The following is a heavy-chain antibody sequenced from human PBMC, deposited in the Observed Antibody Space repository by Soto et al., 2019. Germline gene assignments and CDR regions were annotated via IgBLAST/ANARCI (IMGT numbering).Heavy chain of an antibody. J-gene: IGHJ3*02. V-gene: IGHV1-69*13. Sequence: ASLKVSCKASGGTFSSYAISWVRQAPGQGLEWMGGIIPIFGTANYAQKFQGRVTTTADESTSTAYMELSSLRSEDTAVYYCARTYYYDSSGFVGAFDIWGHGTMVTVSS. CDR1: GGTFSSYA. D-gene: IGHD3-22*01. CDR3: ARTYYYDSSGFVGAFDI. CDR2: IIPIFGTA.